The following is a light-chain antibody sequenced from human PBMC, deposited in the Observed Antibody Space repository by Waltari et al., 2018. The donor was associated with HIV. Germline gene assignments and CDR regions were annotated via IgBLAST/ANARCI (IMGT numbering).Light chain of an antibody. CDR1: SSDIGDYNY. CDR2: EVS. CDR3: SSYTSNISPV. J-gene: IGLJ2*01. Sequence: QSALTQPASVSGSPGQSITISCPGPSSDIGDYNYILWYQQHPGKAPKLMIYEVSNRPSGVSDRFSGSKSGNTASLTISGLQADDEADYYCSSYTSNISPVFGGGTKLTVL. V-gene: IGLV2-14*01.